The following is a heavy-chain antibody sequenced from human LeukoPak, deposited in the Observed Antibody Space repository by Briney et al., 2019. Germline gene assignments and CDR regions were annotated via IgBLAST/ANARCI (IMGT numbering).Heavy chain of an antibody. V-gene: IGHV5-51*01. D-gene: IGHD3-10*01. CDR2: IYPGDSDT. CDR3: ARRDGSGSYSPFFDY. J-gene: IGHJ4*02. CDR1: EYSFTSYW. Sequence: GESLKISCKGSEYSFTSYWIGWVRQMPGKGLEWMGIIYPGDSDTRYSPSFQGQVTISADKSISTAYLQWSSLKASDTAMYYCARRDGSGSYSPFFDYWGQGTLVTVSS.